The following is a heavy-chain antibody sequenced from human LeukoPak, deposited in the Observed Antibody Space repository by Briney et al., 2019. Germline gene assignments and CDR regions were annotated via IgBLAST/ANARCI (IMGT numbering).Heavy chain of an antibody. V-gene: IGHV4-34*01. J-gene: IGHJ4*02. CDR3: ARVLYDYVWGNSDHKTFDY. CDR2: INHSGST. D-gene: IGHD3-16*01. Sequence: SETLSLTCAVYGGSFSGYYWSWIRQPPGKGLEWVGEINHSGSTNYNPSLKSRVTISVDTSKNQFSLKLSSVTAADTAVYYCARVLYDYVWGNSDHKTFDYWGKGTLVTVSS. CDR1: GGSFSGYY.